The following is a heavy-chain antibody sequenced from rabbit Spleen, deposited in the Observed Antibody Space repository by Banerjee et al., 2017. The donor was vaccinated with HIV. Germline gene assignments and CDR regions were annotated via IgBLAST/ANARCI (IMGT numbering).Heavy chain of an antibody. J-gene: IGHJ6*01. D-gene: IGHD1-1*01. CDR1: GFDFSSSDY. CDR3: AREGSGYYSMDL. Sequence: QEQLVESGGGLVQPGGSLKLSCKASGFDFSSSDYMCWVCQAPGKGLEWISCIAGSSSGLTYAAPWAKGRFTCSKTSSTTVTLQMTSLTAADTATYFCAREGSGYYSMDLWGQGTLVTGS. CDR2: IAGSSSGLT. V-gene: IGHV1S45*01.